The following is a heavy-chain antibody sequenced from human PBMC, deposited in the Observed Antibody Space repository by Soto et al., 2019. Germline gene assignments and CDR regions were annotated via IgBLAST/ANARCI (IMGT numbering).Heavy chain of an antibody. CDR1: GFNFNHYA. CDR3: ARYGSGSNLQDPFDY. Sequence: GGSLRLSCAASGFNFNHYAMNWVRQTPGKGLEWVSFISRSSETIYYADAVKGRFTISRDNGKNSLYLQVNSLRAEDTAVYYCARYGSGSNLQDPFDYWGHGTLVTVSS. CDR2: ISRSSETI. V-gene: IGHV3-48*01. J-gene: IGHJ4*01. D-gene: IGHD3-10*01.